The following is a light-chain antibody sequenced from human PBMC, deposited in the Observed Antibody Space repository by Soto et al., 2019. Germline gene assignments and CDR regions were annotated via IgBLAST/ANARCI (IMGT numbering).Light chain of an antibody. CDR1: QYLSSSY. CDR3: QQQGT. CDR2: AAS. Sequence: EIALTQSPGTLSLSPGERATLSCRASQYLSSSYLVWYQQKPGQAPRLLIYAASSRATGIPDRFSGSGSATEYTLTISRLEPEDFAVYYCQQQGTFGQGTKLEIK. J-gene: IGKJ2*01. V-gene: IGKV3-20*01.